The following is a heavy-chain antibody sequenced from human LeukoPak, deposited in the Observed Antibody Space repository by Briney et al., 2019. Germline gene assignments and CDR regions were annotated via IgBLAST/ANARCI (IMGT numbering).Heavy chain of an antibody. V-gene: IGHV3-21*01. CDR2: ISSSSSYI. CDR1: GFTFSSYS. CDR3: ARVGMVRGVIIMSFDY. J-gene: IGHJ4*02. Sequence: GSLRLSCAASGFTFSSYSMNWVRQAPGKGLEWVSSISSSSSYIYYADSVKGRFTISRDNAKNSLYLQMNSLRAEDTAVYYCARVGMVRGVIIMSFDYWGQGTLVTVSS. D-gene: IGHD3-10*01.